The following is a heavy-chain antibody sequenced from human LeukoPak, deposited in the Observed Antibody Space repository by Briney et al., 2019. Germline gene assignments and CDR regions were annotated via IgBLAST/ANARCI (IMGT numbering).Heavy chain of an antibody. D-gene: IGHD3-22*01. Sequence: ASVKVSCKASGYTFTGYYMHWVRQAPGQGLEWMGWINPNSGGTNYAQKFQGRVTMTRDTSTSTVYMELSSLRSEDTAVYYCAREGGYYYDSSGYSPWGQGTPVTVSS. CDR2: INPNSGGT. CDR1: GYTFTGYY. V-gene: IGHV1-2*02. J-gene: IGHJ5*02. CDR3: AREGGYYYDSSGYSP.